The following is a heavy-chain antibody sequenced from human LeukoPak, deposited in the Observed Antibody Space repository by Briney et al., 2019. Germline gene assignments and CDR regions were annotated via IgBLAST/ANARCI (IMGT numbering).Heavy chain of an antibody. CDR2: ISYDGSNQ. J-gene: IGHJ4*02. V-gene: IGHV3-30-3*01. CDR1: GFTFSGYA. Sequence: PGGSLRLSCAASGFTFSGYALHWVRQAPGRGLQWVAVISYDGSNQYYADSVKGRFTISRDNSKKTLYLQMNSLRVDDTAMYYCARDGLGRRGGATVRGYFDYWGQGTLVTVSS. CDR3: ARDGLGRRGGATVRGYFDY. D-gene: IGHD1-26*01.